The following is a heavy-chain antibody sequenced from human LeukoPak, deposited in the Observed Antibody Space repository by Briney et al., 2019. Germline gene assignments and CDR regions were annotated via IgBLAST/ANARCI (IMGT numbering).Heavy chain of an antibody. CDR3: AREGPPGYYFDY. CDR1: ALTLSNIC. J-gene: IGHJ4*02. CDR2: IYNDGST. V-gene: IGHV3-53*01. Sequence: GSLRLSCVVSALTLSNICMSWVRQVPGEVLDWVSVIYNDGSTYYADSVKGRFTISRDNSKNTLYLQMNSLRAEDTAVYYCAREGPPGYYFDYWGQGTLVTVSS. D-gene: IGHD7-27*01.